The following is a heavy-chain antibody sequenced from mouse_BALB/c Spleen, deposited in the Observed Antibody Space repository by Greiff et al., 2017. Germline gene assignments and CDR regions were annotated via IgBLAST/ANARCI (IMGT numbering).Heavy chain of an antibody. CDR2: INPSNGRT. J-gene: IGHJ2*01. CDR3: ARFDSSGY. CDR1: GYTFTSYW. D-gene: IGHD3-2*01. V-gene: IGHV1S81*02. Sequence: VQLQQPGAELVKPGASVKLSCKASGYTFTSYWMHWVKQRPGQGLEWIGEINPSNGRTNYNEKFKSKATLTVDKSSSTAYMQLSSLTSEDSAVYYCARFDSSGYWGQGTTLTVSS.